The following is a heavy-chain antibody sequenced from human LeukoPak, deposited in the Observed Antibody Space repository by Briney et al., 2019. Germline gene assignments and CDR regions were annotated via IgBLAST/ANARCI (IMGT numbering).Heavy chain of an antibody. J-gene: IGHJ4*02. D-gene: IGHD2-21*01. CDR2: INPNTGDT. Sequence: ASVRVSCKASGYTFTGYYMHWVRQAPGQGLEWMGWINPNTGDTHYAQKFQGRVTLTRDTSITTVYMELSRLTSDDTAIFYCAVAPGDYWGQGTLVTVSS. V-gene: IGHV1-2*02. CDR3: AVAPGDY. CDR1: GYTFTGYY.